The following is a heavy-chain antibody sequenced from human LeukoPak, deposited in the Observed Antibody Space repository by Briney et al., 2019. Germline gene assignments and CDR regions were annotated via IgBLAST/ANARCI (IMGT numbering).Heavy chain of an antibody. Sequence: GGSLRLSCAASGFTFSSYAMSWVRQAPGKGLEWVSVISGSGGSTYYADSVKGRFTISRDNSKNTLYLQMNNLRAEDTAVYYCAKSPYSSGWRQIYFDYWGQGTLVTVSS. J-gene: IGHJ4*02. V-gene: IGHV3-23*01. CDR2: ISGSGGST. CDR3: AKSPYSSGWRQIYFDY. D-gene: IGHD6-19*01. CDR1: GFTFSSYA.